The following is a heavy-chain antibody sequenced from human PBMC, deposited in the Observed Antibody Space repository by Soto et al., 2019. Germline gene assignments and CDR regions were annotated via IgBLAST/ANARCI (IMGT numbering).Heavy chain of an antibody. CDR2: INHTGGT. Sequence: PSETLSLTCGVYGGSVNGYYWNWMRQPPGKGLEWIGEINHTGGTHYNPSLKSRVTMSVDTSKNQFSLRLSSVTAADTAIYYCATRITVFGLLIPPFDPWGQGTQVTVSS. CDR3: ATRITVFGLLIPPFDP. D-gene: IGHD3-3*01. J-gene: IGHJ5*02. V-gene: IGHV4-34*01. CDR1: GGSVNGYY.